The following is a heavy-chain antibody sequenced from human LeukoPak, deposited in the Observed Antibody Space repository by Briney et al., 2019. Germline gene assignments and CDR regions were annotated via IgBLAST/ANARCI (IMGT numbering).Heavy chain of an antibody. D-gene: IGHD2-2*02. CDR2: IIPIFGTP. Sequence: SVKVSCKTSRGTFSSYAITWVRQAPGQGLEWMGGIIPIFGTPNYAQKFQGRVTITADESTSTAYMELSSLRSEDTAVYYCARDRPGRYCSSPSCFTASPLDPWGQGTLVIVSS. CDR1: RGTFSSYA. V-gene: IGHV1-69*01. CDR3: ARDRPGRYCSSPSCFTASPLDP. J-gene: IGHJ5*02.